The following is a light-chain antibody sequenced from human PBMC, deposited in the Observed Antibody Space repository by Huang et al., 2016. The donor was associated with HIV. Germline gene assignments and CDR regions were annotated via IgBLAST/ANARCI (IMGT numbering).Light chain of an antibody. V-gene: IGKV1-9*01. CDR1: QDISTN. CDR3: QQLNNYPIT. Sequence: IQLTQSLSSLSASVGDRVTITCRASQDISTNLAWYQQKPGEAPKVLIYAASTLQSGVPSRFSGSVSGIYFTLTITNLQPEDFTTYYCQQLNNYPITFGQGTRLDIK. CDR2: AAS. J-gene: IGKJ5*01.